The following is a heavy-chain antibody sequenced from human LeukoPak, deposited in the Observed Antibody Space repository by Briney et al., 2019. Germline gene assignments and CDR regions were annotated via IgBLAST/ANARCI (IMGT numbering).Heavy chain of an antibody. CDR3: AGPGSATFAAEYFQH. V-gene: IGHV4-34*01. D-gene: IGHD3-10*01. Sequence: SETLSLTCSVYGGSFSVYYWSWIRQPPGKGLEWFGEIKHSGSTNYNPSLKSRVTISVDTSKNQCSLKLSSVTAADTAVYYCAGPGSATFAAEYFQHWGQGTLVTVSS. J-gene: IGHJ1*01. CDR2: IKHSGST. CDR1: GGSFSVYY.